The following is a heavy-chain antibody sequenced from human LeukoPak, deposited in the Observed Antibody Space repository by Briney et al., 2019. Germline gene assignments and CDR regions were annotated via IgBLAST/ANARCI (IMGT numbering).Heavy chain of an antibody. CDR2: ISSSGSTI. Sequence: GGSLRLSCAASGFTFSDYYMSWIRQAPGKGLEWASYISSSGSTIYYADSVKGRFTISRDNAKNSLYLQMNSLRAEDTAVYYCARDLSSSWYRYYFDYWGQGTLVTVSS. J-gene: IGHJ4*02. CDR3: ARDLSSSWYRYYFDY. V-gene: IGHV3-11*01. D-gene: IGHD6-13*01. CDR1: GFTFSDYY.